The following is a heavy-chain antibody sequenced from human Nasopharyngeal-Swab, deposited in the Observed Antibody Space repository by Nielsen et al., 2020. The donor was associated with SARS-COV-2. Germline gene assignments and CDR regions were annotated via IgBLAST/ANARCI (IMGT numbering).Heavy chain of an antibody. Sequence: GGSLRLSCAASGFTFSSYGMHWVRQAPGKGLEWVAVIWYDGSNKYYADSVKGRFTISRDNSKNTLYLQMNSLRAEDTAVYYCARDLDYGDYYFDYWGQGTLVTVSS. CDR3: ARDLDYGDYYFDY. CDR2: IWYDGSNK. V-gene: IGHV3-33*01. D-gene: IGHD4-17*01. J-gene: IGHJ4*02. CDR1: GFTFSSYG.